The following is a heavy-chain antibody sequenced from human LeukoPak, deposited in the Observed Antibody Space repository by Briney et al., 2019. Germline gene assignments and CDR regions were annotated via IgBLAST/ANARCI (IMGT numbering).Heavy chain of an antibody. CDR3: ARESTVRYYNWFDP. CDR1: GGSISSYY. D-gene: IGHD3-10*01. CDR2: TYTSGST. V-gene: IGHV4-4*07. Sequence: PSETLSLTCTVSGGSISSYYWSWIRQPAGKGLEWIGRTYTSGSTNYNPSLKSRVTMSVDTSKNQFSLKLSSVTAADTAVYYCARESTVRYYNWFDPWGQGTLVTVSS. J-gene: IGHJ5*02.